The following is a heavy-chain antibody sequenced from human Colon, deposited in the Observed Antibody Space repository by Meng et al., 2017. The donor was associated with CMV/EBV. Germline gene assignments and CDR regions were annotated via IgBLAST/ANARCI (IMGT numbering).Heavy chain of an antibody. CDR2: INTLENSI. V-gene: IGHV3-48*03. D-gene: IGHD6-13*01. CDR1: GFTFDDYA. CDR3: ARTPGSSPAGGDGMDV. J-gene: IGHJ6*02. Sequence: GESLKISCAASGFTFDDYALHWVRQAPGKGLEWVAYINTLENSIFYADSVKGRFTISRDNAKNSLHLQMNSLRVEDSAIYYCARTPGSSPAGGDGMDVWGQGTTVTVSS.